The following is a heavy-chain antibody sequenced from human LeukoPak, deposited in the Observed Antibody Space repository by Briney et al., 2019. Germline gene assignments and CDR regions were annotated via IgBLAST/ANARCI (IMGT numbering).Heavy chain of an antibody. CDR1: GFTFSGYS. CDR3: AKGRRGSSYVHYFDT. Sequence: GGSLRLSCAASGFTFSGYSMSWVRQAPGKGLEWVSAISGSGGTTYYADSVKGRFTISRDNSNNTLYLQMNSVRAEDTAVYYCAKGRRGSSYVHYFDTWGQGTLVTVSS. V-gene: IGHV3-23*01. CDR2: ISGSGGTT. D-gene: IGHD3-22*01. J-gene: IGHJ1*01.